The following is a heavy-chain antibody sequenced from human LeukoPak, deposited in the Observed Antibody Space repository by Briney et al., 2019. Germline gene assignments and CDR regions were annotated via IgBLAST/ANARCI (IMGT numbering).Heavy chain of an antibody. D-gene: IGHD6-6*01. CDR1: GYTFTSSA. Sequence: ASVKVSCKASGYTFTSSALNWVRQAPGQGLEWMGIINPTGGSTTYAQKFQGRVTMTRDTSTSTVYMELSSLRSDDTAVYYCARTAARRFDYWGQGTLVTVSS. J-gene: IGHJ4*02. CDR2: INPTGGST. V-gene: IGHV1-46*01. CDR3: ARTAARRFDY.